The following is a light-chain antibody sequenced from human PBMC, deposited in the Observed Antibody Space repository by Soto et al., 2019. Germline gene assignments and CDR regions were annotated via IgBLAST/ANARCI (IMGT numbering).Light chain of an antibody. V-gene: IGKV3-20*01. Sequence: EIVLTQSPGTLSLSPGERATLSCRASQSVSSSYLAWYQQKPGQAPRLLIYGASHRATGIPDRFIGSGSGTDFTLTISRLEPEDFAVYYCQQYGSSSYTFGQGTKLEIK. CDR3: QQYGSSSYT. CDR1: QSVSSSY. J-gene: IGKJ2*01. CDR2: GAS.